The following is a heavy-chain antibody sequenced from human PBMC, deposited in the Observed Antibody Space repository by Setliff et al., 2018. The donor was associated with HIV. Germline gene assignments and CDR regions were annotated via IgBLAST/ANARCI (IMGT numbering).Heavy chain of an antibody. CDR2: ISAYNGNT. D-gene: IGHD3-22*01. V-gene: IGHV1-18*01. J-gene: IGHJ4*02. CDR1: GYTFTSYG. Sequence: ASVKVSCKASGYTFTSYGISWVRQAPGQGLEWMGWISAYNGNTNYAQKLQGRVTMTTDTSTSTAYMELRSLRSDDTAVYYCAREYYYDSSGYRAFDYWGQGTLVTVSS. CDR3: AREYYYDSSGYRAFDY.